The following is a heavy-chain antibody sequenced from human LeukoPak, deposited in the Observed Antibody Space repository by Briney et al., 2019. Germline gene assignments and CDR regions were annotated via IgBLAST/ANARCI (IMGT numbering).Heavy chain of an antibody. D-gene: IGHD2-21*01. V-gene: IGHV3-7*01. CDR3: AREVIAFDY. CDR1: GFTFSTYW. Sequence: GGSLRLSCAASGFTFSTYWMTWVRQAPGKGLEWVANMKGDGSEKHYVDSVKGRFTISRDNAKNSLYLQMNSLRAEDTAVYYCAREVIAFDYWGQGTLVTVSS. CDR2: MKGDGSEK. J-gene: IGHJ4*02.